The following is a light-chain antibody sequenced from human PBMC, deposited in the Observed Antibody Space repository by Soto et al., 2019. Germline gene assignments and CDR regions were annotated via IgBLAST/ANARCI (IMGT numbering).Light chain of an antibody. CDR3: QHYNSYSST. CDR2: DAS. J-gene: IGKJ1*01. V-gene: IGKV1-5*01. CDR1: QTISNW. Sequence: DIQMTQSPSTLSASVGDRVTITCRASQTISNWLAWYQQKPGKAPKLLIYDASILESGVPSRFSGSGSGTGFTLTISSLQPDDFAAYYCQHYNSYSSTFGQGTKVDIK.